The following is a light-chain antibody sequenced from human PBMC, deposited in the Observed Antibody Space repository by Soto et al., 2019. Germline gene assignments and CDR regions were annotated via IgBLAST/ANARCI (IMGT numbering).Light chain of an antibody. V-gene: IGKV3D-20*02. CDR2: GTS. CDR3: QQRNSWPLT. CDR1: QSLSRIN. Sequence: EIVLTRSPATLSLSPGQIATLSCRASQSLSRINLAWFQQKPGQAPRLLIYGTSSRATGIPERLSGSGYGTDLTLTISSLEPEDFAFYYCQQRNSWPLTFGGGTKVDI. J-gene: IGKJ4*01.